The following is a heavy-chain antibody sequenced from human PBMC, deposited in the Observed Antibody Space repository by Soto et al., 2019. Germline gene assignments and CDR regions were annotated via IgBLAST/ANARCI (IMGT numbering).Heavy chain of an antibody. CDR3: ARLEVHSGYDPFMHYYYGMDV. CDR2: IYYSGST. V-gene: IGHV4-39*01. J-gene: IGHJ6*02. D-gene: IGHD5-12*01. Sequence: SETLSLTCSVSGGSISRSSYYWGWIRQPPGKGLEWIGSIYYSGSTYYNPSLKSRVTISVDTSKNQFSLKLSSVTAADTAVYYCARLEVHSGYDPFMHYYYGMDVWGQGTTVTVSS. CDR1: GGSISRSSYY.